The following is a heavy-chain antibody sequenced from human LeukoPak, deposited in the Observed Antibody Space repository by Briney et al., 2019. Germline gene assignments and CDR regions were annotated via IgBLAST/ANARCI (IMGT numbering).Heavy chain of an antibody. J-gene: IGHJ4*02. D-gene: IGHD3-22*01. CDR2: VYSSGVG. V-gene: IGHV4-4*07. Sequence: SETLSLTCTASGGSITGYYWNWIRQPAGQGLEWLGRVYSSGVGNYNPSLTSRVTMSVDTSKNQLSLKLTSLTAADTAVYYCGREEFLRAIDSSGYFVYWGQGTLVTVSS. CDR3: GREEFLRAIDSSGYFVY. CDR1: GGSITGYY.